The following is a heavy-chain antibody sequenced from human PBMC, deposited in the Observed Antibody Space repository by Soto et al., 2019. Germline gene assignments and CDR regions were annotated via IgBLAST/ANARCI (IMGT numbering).Heavy chain of an antibody. V-gene: IGHV1-69*01. J-gene: IGHJ4*02. D-gene: IGHD3-22*01. CDR1: GGTFSSYA. CDR3: AASTIYDSSGYYYVTFDY. CDR2: TIPIFGTA. Sequence: VKVSCKASGGTFSSYAISWVRQAPGQGLEWMGGTIPIFGTANYAQKFQGRVTITADESTSTAYMELSSLRSEDTAVYYCAASTIYDSSGYYYVTFDYWGQGTLVTVSS.